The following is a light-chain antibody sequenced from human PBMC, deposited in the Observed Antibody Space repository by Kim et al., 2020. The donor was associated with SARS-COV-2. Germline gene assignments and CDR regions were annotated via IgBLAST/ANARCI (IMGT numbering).Light chain of an antibody. CDR2: RNN. CDR1: RKDVGNQG. Sequence: QTATTTCTGNRKDVGNQGAAWLQQHQRHPPKLLVYRNNNRPSGVSEGLSASRSGNTAALTITGLQPEDEADYYCSAWDSSLSAWVFGGGTQLTVL. V-gene: IGLV10-54*01. CDR3: SAWDSSLSAWV. J-gene: IGLJ3*02.